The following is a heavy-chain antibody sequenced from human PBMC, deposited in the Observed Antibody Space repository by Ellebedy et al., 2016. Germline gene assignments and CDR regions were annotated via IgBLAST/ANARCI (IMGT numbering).Heavy chain of an antibody. CDR2: ISYDGSNK. J-gene: IGHJ6*03. Sequence: GGSLRLXXAASGFTFSSYGMHWVRQAPGKGLEWVAVISYDGSNKYYADSVKGRFTISRDNSKNTLYLQMNSLRAEDTAVYYCARRGYCTSASCYQDMDVWGTGTTVTVSS. D-gene: IGHD2-2*01. CDR3: ARRGYCTSASCYQDMDV. CDR1: GFTFSSYG. V-gene: IGHV3-30*03.